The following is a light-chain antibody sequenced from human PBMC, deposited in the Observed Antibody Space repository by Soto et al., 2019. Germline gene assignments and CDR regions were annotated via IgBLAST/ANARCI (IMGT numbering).Light chain of an antibody. CDR3: QQYNSYSLIT. V-gene: IGKV1-5*03. CDR1: QSINSW. CDR2: KAS. Sequence: DLQLTQSPSTLSASVGDRVTITCRARQSINSWLAWYQQKPGKAPNLLIYKASSLESGVPSRCSGSGSGTEFTLTISSLQPDDFATYYCQQYNSYSLITFGPGTKVDI. J-gene: IGKJ3*01.